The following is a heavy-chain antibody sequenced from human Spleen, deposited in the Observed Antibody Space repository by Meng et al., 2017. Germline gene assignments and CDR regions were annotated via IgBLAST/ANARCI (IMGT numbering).Heavy chain of an antibody. CDR3: ARDEDISAAGKLFGDY. CDR2: ISPNSGGT. CDR1: GYTFNAYY. Sequence: ASVKVSCKPSGYTFNAYYIHWVRQAPGQGLEWMGWISPNSGGTNYAQKFQGRVTMTRDTSISTAYMDLSGLRSDDTAVYYCARDEDISAAGKLFGDYWGQGTLVTVSS. V-gene: IGHV1-2*02. D-gene: IGHD6-13*01. J-gene: IGHJ4*02.